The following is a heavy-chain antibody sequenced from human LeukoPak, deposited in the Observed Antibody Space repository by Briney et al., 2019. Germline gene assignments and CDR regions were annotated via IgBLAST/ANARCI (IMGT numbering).Heavy chain of an antibody. Sequence: GGSLRLSCAASGFTFSSYWTGWVRQAPGKGLEWVASINQDGSEKYYVDFVKGRFTISRDNAKKSLYLQMNSLRAEDTALYYCAKDIYGGNWPNDYWGQGTLVTVSS. J-gene: IGHJ4*02. CDR1: GFTFSSYW. CDR2: INQDGSEK. V-gene: IGHV3-7*01. CDR3: AKDIYGGNWPNDY. D-gene: IGHD4-23*01.